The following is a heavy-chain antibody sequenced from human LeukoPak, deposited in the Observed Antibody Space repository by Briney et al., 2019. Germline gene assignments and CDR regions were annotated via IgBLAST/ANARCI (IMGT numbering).Heavy chain of an antibody. CDR1: GFTFSSYW. V-gene: IGHV3-23*01. CDR3: VCSVRGYDSSGYYHNYFDY. CDR2: ISGSGGST. J-gene: IGHJ4*02. D-gene: IGHD3-22*01. Sequence: GGSLRLSCAASGFTFSSYWMSWVRQAPGKGLEWVSGISGSGGSTYYADSVKGRITISRDNSKNTLYLQMNSLRDEDTAVYYCVCSVRGYDSSGYYHNYFDYWGQGTLVTVSS.